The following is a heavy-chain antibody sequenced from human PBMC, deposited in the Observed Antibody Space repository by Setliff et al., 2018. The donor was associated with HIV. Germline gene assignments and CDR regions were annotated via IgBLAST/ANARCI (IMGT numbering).Heavy chain of an antibody. D-gene: IGHD6-19*01. J-gene: IGHJ4*02. CDR2: IYDSGST. Sequence: SETLSLTCTVSGGSISGFYWNWIRQSAGKGLQWIGRIYDSGSTKYNPSLKSRVTMSLDTSRNQFSLKLSSVTAADTAVYYCASTGYSSGWSFDYWGQGTLVTVSS. V-gene: IGHV4-4*07. CDR3: ASTGYSSGWSFDY. CDR1: GGSISGFY.